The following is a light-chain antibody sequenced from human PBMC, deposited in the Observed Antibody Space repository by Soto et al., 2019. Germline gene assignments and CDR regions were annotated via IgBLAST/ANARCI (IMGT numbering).Light chain of an antibody. V-gene: IGKV1-5*01. Sequence: DIQMTQSPSTLSASVGDRVTITCRASQSISSWLAWYQQKPGKAPKLLIYDASSLESGVPSRFSGSGSGTEFTLTISSLQPDDFATYYCQQYNSYSSYTFGQGTKLYIK. J-gene: IGKJ2*01. CDR3: QQYNSYSSYT. CDR1: QSISSW. CDR2: DAS.